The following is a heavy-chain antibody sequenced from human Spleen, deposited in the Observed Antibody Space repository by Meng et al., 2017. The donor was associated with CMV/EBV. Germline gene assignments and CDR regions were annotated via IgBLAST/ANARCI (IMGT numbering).Heavy chain of an antibody. Sequence: VSGGSISSSNWWSWVRQPPGKGLEWIGEIYHTDRTNYNPSLKSRVTVSLDKSKNQFSLRLSSVTAADTAVYYCARAEDYGGHYFDYWGQGTLVTVSS. CDR2: IYHTDRT. CDR1: GGSISSSNW. D-gene: IGHD4/OR15-4a*01. V-gene: IGHV4-4*02. J-gene: IGHJ4*02. CDR3: ARAEDYGGHYFDY.